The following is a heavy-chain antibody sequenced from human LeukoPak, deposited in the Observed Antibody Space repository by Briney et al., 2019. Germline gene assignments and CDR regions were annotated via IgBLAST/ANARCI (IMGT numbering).Heavy chain of an antibody. CDR2: ISVSDDST. D-gene: IGHD2-2*01. J-gene: IGHJ4*02. CDR1: GFTSSDYT. V-gene: IGHV3-23*01. CDR3: AKDRYCSTTNCPYDY. Sequence: GGSLRLSCAASGFTSSDYTMNWVRQAPAKGLEWVSGISVSDDSTYYADSVKGRFTMSRDNSNNMLYLQMNSLRAEDTAVYYCAKDRYCSTTNCPYDYWGQGTLVTVSS.